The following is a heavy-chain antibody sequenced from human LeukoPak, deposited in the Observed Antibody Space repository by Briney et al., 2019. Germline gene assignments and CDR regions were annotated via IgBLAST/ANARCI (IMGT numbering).Heavy chain of an antibody. D-gene: IGHD3-10*01. CDR3: ARDRDYGSGIFDY. CDR1: GYTFTGYY. V-gene: IGHV1-2*02. J-gene: IGHJ4*02. CDR2: INPNSGGT. Sequence: ASVKVSCKASGYTFTGYYMHWVRQAPGQGLEWMGWINPNSGGTNYAQRFQGRVTMTRDTSISTAYMELSRLRSDDTAVYYCARDRDYGSGIFDYWGQGTLVTVSS.